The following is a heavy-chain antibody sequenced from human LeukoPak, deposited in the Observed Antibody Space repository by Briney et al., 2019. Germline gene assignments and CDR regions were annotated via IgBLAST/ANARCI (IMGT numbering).Heavy chain of an antibody. CDR1: GFTCSSYW. J-gene: IGHJ4*02. CDR2: INSDGSST. V-gene: IGHV3-74*01. Sequence: GGSLRLSCAASGFTCSSYWMHWVRQAPGKGLVWVSRINSDGSSTSYADSVKGRFTLSRDNAKNTLYLQMNSLRAEDTAVYYCARDPVVPAAIGDYWGQGTLVTVSS. CDR3: ARDPVVPAAIGDY. D-gene: IGHD2-2*02.